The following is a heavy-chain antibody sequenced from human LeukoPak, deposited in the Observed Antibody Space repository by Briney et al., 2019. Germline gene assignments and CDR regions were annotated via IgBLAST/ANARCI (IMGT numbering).Heavy chain of an antibody. CDR1: GGSFSGYY. D-gene: IGHD4-17*01. Sequence: SETLSLTCAVYGGSFSGYYWSWIRQPPGKGLEWIGEINHSGSTNYNPSLKSRVTISVDTSKNQFSLKLSSVTAADTAVYYCARGEVTRYYFDYWGQGTLVTVSS. V-gene: IGHV4-34*01. CDR2: INHSGST. CDR3: ARGEVTRYYFDY. J-gene: IGHJ4*02.